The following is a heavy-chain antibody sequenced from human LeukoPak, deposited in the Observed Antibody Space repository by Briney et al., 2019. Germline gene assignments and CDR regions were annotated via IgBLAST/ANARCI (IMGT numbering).Heavy chain of an antibody. Sequence: SGTLSLTCTVSGGSISSSSYDSGWIRQPPGKGLEWIGSIYYSGSTHHNPSLNSRVTISVDTSKNQFSLTLSSVTAPATAVYYCARHRADLPLPIAVAGISPYYYYGMDVWGQGTTVTVSS. V-gene: IGHV4-39*01. J-gene: IGHJ6*02. D-gene: IGHD6-19*01. CDR1: GGSISSSSYD. CDR3: ARHRADLPLPIAVAGISPYYYYGMDV. CDR2: IYYSGST.